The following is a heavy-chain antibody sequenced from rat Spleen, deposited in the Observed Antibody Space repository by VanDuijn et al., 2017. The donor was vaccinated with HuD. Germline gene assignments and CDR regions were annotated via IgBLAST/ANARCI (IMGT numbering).Heavy chain of an antibody. CDR3: ARQWLTGSHWFFDF. V-gene: IGHV5-29*01. CDR1: GFTFNNYG. J-gene: IGHJ1*01. D-gene: IGHD1-4*01. CDR2: FSYDGFTT. Sequence: EVQLVESYGGLVQPGRSLKLSCAASGFTFNNYGMAWVRQAPTKGLEWVAAFSYDGFTTYYRDSVRGRFTISRDNAKSTLYLQMDSLRSEDTATYYCARQWLTGSHWFFDFWGPGTMVTVSS.